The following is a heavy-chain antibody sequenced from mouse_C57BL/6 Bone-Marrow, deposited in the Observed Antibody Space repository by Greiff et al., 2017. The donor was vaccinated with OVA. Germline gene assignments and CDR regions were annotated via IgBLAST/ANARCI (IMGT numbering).Heavy chain of an antibody. J-gene: IGHJ2*01. CDR3: ARGVRRDY. D-gene: IGHD2-14*01. CDR2: IDPSDSYT. Sequence: QVQLQQPGAELVRPGTSVKLSCKASGYTFTSYWMHWVKQRPGQGLEWIGVIDPSDSYTNYNQQFKGKATLTVDTSSSTAYMQLSSLTSEDSAVYYWARGVRRDYWGQGTTLTVST. CDR1: GYTFTSYW. V-gene: IGHV1-59*01.